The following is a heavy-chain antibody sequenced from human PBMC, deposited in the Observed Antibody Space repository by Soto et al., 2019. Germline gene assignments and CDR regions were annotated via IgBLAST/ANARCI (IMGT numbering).Heavy chain of an antibody. D-gene: IGHD5-12*01. CDR1: GITVITNY. CDR2: IYSDGST. CDR3: TRDPTTSTVTDY. V-gene: IGHV3-66*01. Sequence: GGSLKLSYAASGITVITNYFSWVRQAPGQGLEWVSGIYSDGSTLYADPVKGRLTISRDNSKVKLYLQMNTLRAEGTGVYYCTRDPTTSTVTDYWGQGAVVTVSS. J-gene: IGHJ4*02.